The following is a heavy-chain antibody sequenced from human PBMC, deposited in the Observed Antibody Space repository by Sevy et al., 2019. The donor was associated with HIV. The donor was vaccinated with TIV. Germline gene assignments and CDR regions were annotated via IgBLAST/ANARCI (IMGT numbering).Heavy chain of an antibody. D-gene: IGHD1-26*01. J-gene: IGHJ4*02. CDR1: GFSFNTYT. Sequence: GGSLRLSCAASGFSFNTYTFYWVRQAPGEGLEWISSISSSGVYEYYAASVRGRFTISRDNAKNSLSPQMNGLRVEDTGVYYCARVPDSGGRGRADYWGQGTRVTVSS. V-gene: IGHV3-21*01. CDR3: ARVPDSGGRGRADY. CDR2: ISSSGVYE.